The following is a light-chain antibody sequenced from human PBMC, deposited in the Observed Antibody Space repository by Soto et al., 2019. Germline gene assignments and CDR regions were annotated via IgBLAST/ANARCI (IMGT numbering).Light chain of an antibody. CDR2: DVS. CDR3: TSYTSSSTVL. Sequence: QSALTQPASVSGSPGQAITISCTGTSSGVGGYNYVSWYQQHPGKAPILMIYDVSNRPSGISNRFSGSKSGNTASLTIFGLQAEDEADDYCTSYTSSSTVLFGGGTKVTVL. V-gene: IGLV2-14*01. CDR1: SSGVGGYNY. J-gene: IGLJ3*02.